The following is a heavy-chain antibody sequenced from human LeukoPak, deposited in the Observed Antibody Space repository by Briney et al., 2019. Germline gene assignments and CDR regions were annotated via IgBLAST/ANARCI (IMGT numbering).Heavy chain of an antibody. J-gene: IGHJ4*02. CDR2: IVPIFGTA. CDR1: GGTFSSYA. D-gene: IGHD1-26*01. V-gene: IGHV1-69*05. CDR3: ARNSGSYKGVFDY. Sequence: GASVKVSCKASGGTFSSYAISRVRQAPGQGLEWMGGIVPIFGTANYAQKFQGRVTITTDESTSTAYMELSSLRSEDTAVYYCARNSGSYKGVFDYWGQGTLVTVSS.